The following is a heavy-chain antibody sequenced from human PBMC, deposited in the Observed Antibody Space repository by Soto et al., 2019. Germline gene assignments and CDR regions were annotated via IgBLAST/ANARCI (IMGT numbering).Heavy chain of an antibody. J-gene: IGHJ5*02. V-gene: IGHV4-34*01. D-gene: IGHD4-4*01. CDR2: INHSGST. CDR1: GGSFSGYY. Sequence: SETLSLTCAVYGGSFSGYYWSLIRQPPGKGLEWIGEINHSGSTNYNPSLKSRVTISVDTSKNQFSLKLSSVTAADTAVYYCARGHSTTVTPPSSNWFDPWGQGTLVTVSS. CDR3: ARGHSTTVTPPSSNWFDP.